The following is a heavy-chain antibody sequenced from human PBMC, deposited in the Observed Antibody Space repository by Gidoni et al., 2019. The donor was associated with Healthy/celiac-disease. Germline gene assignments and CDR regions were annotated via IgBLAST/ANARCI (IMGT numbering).Heavy chain of an antibody. CDR1: GFTFSSYA. Sequence: EVQLLESGGGLVQPGGSLRLSCAASGFTFSSYAMSWVRQAPGKGRGWVSAISGSGGSTYYADSVKGRFTISRDNSKNTLYLQMNSLRAEDTAVYYCAKGSWGAASTADYWGQGTLVTVSS. CDR2: ISGSGGST. D-gene: IGHD7-27*01. CDR3: AKGSWGAASTADY. V-gene: IGHV3-23*01. J-gene: IGHJ4*02.